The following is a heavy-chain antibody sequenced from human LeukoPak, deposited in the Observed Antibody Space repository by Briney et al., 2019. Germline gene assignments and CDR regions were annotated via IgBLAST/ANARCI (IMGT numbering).Heavy chain of an antibody. J-gene: IGHJ5*02. V-gene: IGHV4-34*01. CDR1: GGSFSGYY. Sequence: SEXXSXTCAVYGGSFSGYYWSWLRQPPGKGLEWIGEINHSGSTNYNPSLKSRVTISVDTSKNQFSLKLSSVTAADTAVYYCARARRPTVTHGGWFDPWGQGTLVTVSS. CDR3: ARARRPTVTHGGWFDP. D-gene: IGHD4-17*01. CDR2: INHSGST.